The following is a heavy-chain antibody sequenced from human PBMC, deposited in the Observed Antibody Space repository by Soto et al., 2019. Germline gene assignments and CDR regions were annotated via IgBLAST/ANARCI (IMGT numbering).Heavy chain of an antibody. CDR3: AREGIAAINFDY. Sequence: QVQLQQWGAGLLKPSETLSLTCAVYGGSFSGYYWSWIRQPPGKGLEWIGEINHSGSTNYNPSLMSRVTISVDTSKNQFSLKLSSVTAADTAVYYCAREGIAAINFDYWGQGTLVTVSS. D-gene: IGHD6-25*01. CDR1: GGSFSGYY. J-gene: IGHJ4*02. V-gene: IGHV4-34*01. CDR2: INHSGST.